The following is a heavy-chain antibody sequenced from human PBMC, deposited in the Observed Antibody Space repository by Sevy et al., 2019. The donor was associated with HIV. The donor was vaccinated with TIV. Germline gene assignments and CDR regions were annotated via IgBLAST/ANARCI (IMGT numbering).Heavy chain of an antibody. J-gene: IGHJ3*02. D-gene: IGHD2-2*01. CDR1: GGSISSYY. CDR2: IYISGST. V-gene: IGHV4-4*07. CDR3: ARGVPAVIGAFDI. Sequence: SETLSLTCTVSGGSISSYYWSWIRQPAGKGLEWIGRIYISGSTNNNPSLKSRVTMSVDMSKNQFSLKLSSVTAADTAVYYCARGVPAVIGAFDIWGQGTMVTVSS.